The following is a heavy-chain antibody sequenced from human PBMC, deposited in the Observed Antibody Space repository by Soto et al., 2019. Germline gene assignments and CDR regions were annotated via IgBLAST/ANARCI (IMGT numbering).Heavy chain of an antibody. Sequence: PGGSLGLSCAASGFTFSSYAMHWVRQAPGKGLEWVAVISYDGSNKYYADSVKGRFTISRDNSKNTLYLQMNSLRAEDTAVYYCARDLEITIFGVAYNWFDPWGQGTLVTVSS. CDR3: ARDLEITIFGVAYNWFDP. V-gene: IGHV3-30-3*01. J-gene: IGHJ5*02. CDR2: ISYDGSNK. D-gene: IGHD3-3*01. CDR1: GFTFSSYA.